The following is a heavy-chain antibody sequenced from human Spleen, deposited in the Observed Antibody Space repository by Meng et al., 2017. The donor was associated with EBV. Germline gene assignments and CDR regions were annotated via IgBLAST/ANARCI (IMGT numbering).Heavy chain of an antibody. V-gene: IGHV4-34*01. CDR3: ARPFLSWQSPRLDPFGA. CDR2: VHYTGST. J-gene: IGHJ5*02. Sequence: QWHLQQWGAVPLKPSETLSLSSAVYGGSFCGYFWAWIRQPPGRGLEWIGSVHYTGSTYYSPSLKSRVTVSVDTSKNQFSLRLTSVTAADTAVYYCARPFLSWQSPRLDPFGAWGQGTLVTVSS. D-gene: IGHD6-19*01. CDR1: GGSFCGYF.